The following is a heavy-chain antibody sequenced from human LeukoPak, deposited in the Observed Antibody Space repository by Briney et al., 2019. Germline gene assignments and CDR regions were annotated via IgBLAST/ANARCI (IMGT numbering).Heavy chain of an antibody. CDR3: ARGRGWFDY. Sequence: GGSLRLSCAASGFTVDSNYLSWVRQAPGKGLEWVSGISWHSGSIGYADSVKGRFTISRDNAKNSLYLQMNSLRAEDTAVYYCARGRGWFDYWGQGTLVTVSS. J-gene: IGHJ4*02. CDR1: GFTVDSNY. CDR2: ISWHSGSI. D-gene: IGHD6-19*01. V-gene: IGHV3-20*04.